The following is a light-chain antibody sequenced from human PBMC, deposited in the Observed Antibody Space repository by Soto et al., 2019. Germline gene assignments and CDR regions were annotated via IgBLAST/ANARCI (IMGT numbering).Light chain of an antibody. CDR2: GAS. Sequence: EIVMTQSPATLSVSPGERATLPCRAGQSVSSNLAWYQQKPGQAPRLLIYGASTRATGIPARFTARGSGTEFSLTISSLQPEDFAVYYCQQYKNWPLTFGGGTKVEIK. V-gene: IGKV3-15*01. CDR1: QSVSSN. J-gene: IGKJ4*01. CDR3: QQYKNWPLT.